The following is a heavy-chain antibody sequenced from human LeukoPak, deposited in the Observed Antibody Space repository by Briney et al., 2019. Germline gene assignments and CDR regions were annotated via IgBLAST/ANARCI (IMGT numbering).Heavy chain of an antibody. Sequence: PGGSLRLSCAASGFTFSSYAMSWVRQAPGKGLEWVSAISGSGGSTYYADSVKGRFTISRDNSKNTLYLQMNSLRAEDTAVYYCAKAGYYDSGSYYALSYFDYWGQGTLVTVSS. V-gene: IGHV3-23*01. J-gene: IGHJ4*02. CDR2: ISGSGGST. CDR1: GFTFSSYA. CDR3: AKAGYYDSGSYYALSYFDY. D-gene: IGHD3-10*01.